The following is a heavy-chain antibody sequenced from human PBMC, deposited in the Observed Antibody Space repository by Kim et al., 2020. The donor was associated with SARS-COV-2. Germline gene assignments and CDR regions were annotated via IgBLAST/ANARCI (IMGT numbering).Heavy chain of an antibody. J-gene: IGHJ5*02. CDR3: ARRGDYGDRHNWFDP. CDR1: GFTFSDYY. CDR2: ISSSSSYT. V-gene: IGHV3-11*06. D-gene: IGHD4-17*01. Sequence: GGSLRLSCAASGFTFSDYYMSWIRQAPGKGLEWVSYISSSSSYTNYADSVKGRFTISRDNAKNSLYLQMNSLRAEDTAVYYCARRGDYGDRHNWFDPWGQGTLVTVSS.